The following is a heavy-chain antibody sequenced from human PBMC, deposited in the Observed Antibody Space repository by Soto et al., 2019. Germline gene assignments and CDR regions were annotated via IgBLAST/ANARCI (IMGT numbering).Heavy chain of an antibody. Sequence: ASVKVSCKASGYTFTGYYMHWVRQAPGQGLEWMGWINPNSGGTNYAQKFQGWVTMTRDTSISTAYMELSRLRSDDTAVYYCARAVVGGSYFVVGNWFDPWGQGTLVTSPQ. D-gene: IGHD1-26*01. CDR1: GYTFTGYY. V-gene: IGHV1-2*04. CDR3: ARAVVGGSYFVVGNWFDP. J-gene: IGHJ5*02. CDR2: INPNSGGT.